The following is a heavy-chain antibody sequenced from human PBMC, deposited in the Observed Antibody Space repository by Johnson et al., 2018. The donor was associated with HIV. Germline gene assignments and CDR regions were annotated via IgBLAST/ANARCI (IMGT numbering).Heavy chain of an antibody. Sequence: QVQLVESGGGVVQPGGSLRLSCAASVFTFSSYGMPWVRQAPGKGLAWVAVISYDGSNKYYADSVKGRFTISRDNSKNTLYLQMNSLRAEDTAVYYCANPTGSDAFDIWGQGTMVTVSS. J-gene: IGHJ3*02. V-gene: IGHV3-30*19. D-gene: IGHD1-1*01. CDR2: ISYDGSNK. CDR3: ANPTGSDAFDI. CDR1: VFTFSSYG.